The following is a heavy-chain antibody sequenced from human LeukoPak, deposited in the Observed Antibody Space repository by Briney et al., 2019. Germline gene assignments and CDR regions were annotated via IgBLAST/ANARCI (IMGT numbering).Heavy chain of an antibody. CDR2: MNPNSGGT. Sequence: ASVKVSCKASGYTFTGYYMHWVRQAPGQGLEWFGWMNPNSGGTNYAQKFQGRVTMTRDTSISTAYMELSRLRSDDTAVYYCARILTYYYDSSGYLYYWGQGTLVTVSS. CDR1: GYTFTGYY. CDR3: ARILTYYYDSSGYLYY. V-gene: IGHV1-2*02. D-gene: IGHD3-22*01. J-gene: IGHJ4*02.